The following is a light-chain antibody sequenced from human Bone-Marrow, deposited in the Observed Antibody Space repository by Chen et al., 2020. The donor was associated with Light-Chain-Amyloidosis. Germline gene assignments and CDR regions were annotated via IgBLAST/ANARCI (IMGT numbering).Light chain of an antibody. CDR3: QSADSSGTYEVI. V-gene: IGLV3-25*03. Sequence: SYELTHPPSVSVSLVHTARYTCTGDDLPTKYAYWYQQKPGQAPVLVIHRDTERPSGISERFSGSSSGTTATLTISGVQAEDEADYHCQSADSSGTYEVIFGGGTKLTVL. J-gene: IGLJ2*01. CDR1: DLPTKY. CDR2: RDT.